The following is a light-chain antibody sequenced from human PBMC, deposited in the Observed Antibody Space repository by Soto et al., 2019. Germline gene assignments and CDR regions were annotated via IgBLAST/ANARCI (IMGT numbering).Light chain of an antibody. V-gene: IGKV3-15*01. J-gene: IGKJ1*01. CDR2: GAS. Sequence: EIVXXXXXXXLSVSPGERATLSCRASQSVSSNLAWYQQKPGQAPRLLIYGASTRATGIPARFSGSGSGTEFTLTITSLQSEDFAVYYCQHYHNWPPWTFGQGTKVEVK. CDR1: QSVSSN. CDR3: QHYHNWPPWT.